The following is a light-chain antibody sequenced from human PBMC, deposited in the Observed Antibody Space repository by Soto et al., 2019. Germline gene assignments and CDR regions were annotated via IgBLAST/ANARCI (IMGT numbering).Light chain of an antibody. CDR1: SSDVGSYNY. V-gene: IGLV2-14*01. Sequence: QSALTQPASVSGSPGQSITISCTGTSSDVGSYNYISWYQQHPGKAPKLMIYEVSNRPSGVSNRFSGSKSANTASLTISGLQAEDEADYYCSAYRSTTLVVFGGGTKLNVL. CDR3: SAYRSTTLVV. CDR2: EVS. J-gene: IGLJ2*01.